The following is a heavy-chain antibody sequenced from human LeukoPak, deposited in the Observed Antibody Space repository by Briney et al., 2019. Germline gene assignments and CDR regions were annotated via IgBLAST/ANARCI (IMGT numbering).Heavy chain of an antibody. D-gene: IGHD3-10*01. J-gene: IGHJ5*02. Sequence: SETLSLTCTVSGGSISSYYWSWIRQPAGKGLEWIGRTYPIGSTKYNPSLKSRVTISVDNSKNQFSLKLSSVTAADTAVYYCARGRGSGSSLNWFDPWGQGTLVTVSS. CDR1: GGSISSYY. V-gene: IGHV4-4*07. CDR2: TYPIGST. CDR3: ARGRGSGSSLNWFDP.